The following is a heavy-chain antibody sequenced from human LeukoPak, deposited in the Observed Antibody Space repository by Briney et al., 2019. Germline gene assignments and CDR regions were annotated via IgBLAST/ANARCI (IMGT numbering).Heavy chain of an antibody. V-gene: IGHV3-7*04. CDR3: ARDRGFSYGIDF. CDR2: IQQDGGEK. D-gene: IGHD5-18*01. Sequence: PGGSLRLSCAASGFTFSDYWMSWVRQAPGKGLEWVANIQQDGGEKYYVDSVKGRFTISRDNAKKSLFLQVSSLRGEDTAVYYCARDRGFSYGIDFWGQGPLVTVSS. J-gene: IGHJ4*02. CDR1: GFTFSDYW.